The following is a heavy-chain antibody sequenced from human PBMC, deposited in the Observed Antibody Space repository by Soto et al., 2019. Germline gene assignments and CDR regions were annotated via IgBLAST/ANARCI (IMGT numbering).Heavy chain of an antibody. J-gene: IGHJ6*02. CDR3: ARDRTVTMQYYYYYGMDV. CDR1: GFTFSSYA. D-gene: IGHD4-17*01. Sequence: PGGSLRLSCAASGFTFSSYAMHWVRQAPGKGLEWVAVISYDGSNKYYADSVKGRFTISRDNSKNTLYLQMNSLRAEDTAVYYCARDRTVTMQYYYYYGMDVCCQGTTVPVSS. CDR2: ISYDGSNK. V-gene: IGHV3-30-3*01.